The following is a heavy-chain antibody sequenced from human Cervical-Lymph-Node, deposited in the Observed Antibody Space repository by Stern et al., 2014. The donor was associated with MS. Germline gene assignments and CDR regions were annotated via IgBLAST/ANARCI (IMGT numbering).Heavy chain of an antibody. CDR3: ARDARSSSHFDY. D-gene: IGHD6-13*01. J-gene: IGHJ4*02. CDR1: GASISSYY. V-gene: IGHV4-59*01. CDR2: IYYSVTT. Sequence: QVQLQESGPGLVQPSETLSLTCTVSGASISSYYWSWIRQPPGKGLERIGYIYYSVTTNYNPSLKSRVTMSVDTSKNQFSLKLTSVTAADTAVYYCARDARSSSHFDYWGQGTLVTVSS.